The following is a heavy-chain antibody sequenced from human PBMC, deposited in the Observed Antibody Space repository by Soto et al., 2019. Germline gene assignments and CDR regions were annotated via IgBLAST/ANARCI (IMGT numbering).Heavy chain of an antibody. Sequence: PGGSLRLSCAASGFTFSSYAMSWVRHAPGKGLEWVSRISGSGGTTYYADSVKGRFTISRDNSKDTVYLQMNTLRAEDTAVYYCAKRTGYNIGAFEYWGEGTLVSV. CDR2: ISGSGGTT. CDR1: GFTFSSYA. CDR3: AKRTGYNIGAFEY. J-gene: IGHJ4*02. V-gene: IGHV3-23*01. D-gene: IGHD1-20*01.